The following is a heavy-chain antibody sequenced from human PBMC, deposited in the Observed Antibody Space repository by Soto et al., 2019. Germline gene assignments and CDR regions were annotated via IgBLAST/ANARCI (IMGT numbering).Heavy chain of an antibody. CDR1: GFTFSTYG. CDR2: IWSDGSSK. V-gene: IGHV3-33*01. J-gene: IGHJ6*02. CDR3: ARGSGYSVTGGPTPRYYYYGMDV. Sequence: GGSLRLSCAASGFTFSTYGMHWVRQAPGKGLEWVAVIWSDGSSKFYGGSVKGRFTISRDNSKNTLYLQMNSLRAEDTAVYFCARGSGYSVTGGPTPRYYYYGMDVWGQGTTVTVSS. D-gene: IGHD2-8*02.